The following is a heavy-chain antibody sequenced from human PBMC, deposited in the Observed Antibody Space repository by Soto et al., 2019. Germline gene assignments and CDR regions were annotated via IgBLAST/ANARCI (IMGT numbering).Heavy chain of an antibody. D-gene: IGHD3-10*01. Sequence: QVQLVQSGAEVMKPGASVKVSCKVSGYTLTELSMHWVRQAPVKGLDWMGGFDPEDGETIYAQKYQGRVTMTEATSTDTAYMELRSLRYEDTAVYYCATGPFYGSGSYSPLDYWGQGTLVTVSS. CDR2: FDPEDGET. CDR1: GYTLTELS. CDR3: ATGPFYGSGSYSPLDY. J-gene: IGHJ4*02. V-gene: IGHV1-24*01.